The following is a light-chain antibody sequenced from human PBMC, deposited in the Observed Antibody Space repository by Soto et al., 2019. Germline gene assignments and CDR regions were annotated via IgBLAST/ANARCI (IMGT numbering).Light chain of an antibody. Sequence: QSALTQPASVSGSPGRPITISSPGTSSNVGGYNYVSWYQHHPGKAPKLMIYDVSNRPSGVSNRFSGSKSGNTASLTISGLQAEDEADYYCSSYTSSSTPYVFGTGTKLTVL. J-gene: IGLJ1*01. CDR1: SSNVGGYNY. CDR3: SSYTSSSTPYV. V-gene: IGLV2-14*03. CDR2: DVS.